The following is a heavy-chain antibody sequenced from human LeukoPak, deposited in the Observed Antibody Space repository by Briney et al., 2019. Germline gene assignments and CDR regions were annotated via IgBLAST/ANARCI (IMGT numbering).Heavy chain of an antibody. CDR3: AKASPGNYYYYYMDV. Sequence: GGSLRLSCAASGFTFDDYAMHWVRQAPGKGLEWVSLISWDGGSTYYADSVKGRFTISRDNSKNSLYLQMNSLRAEDTALYYCAKASPGNYYYYYMDVWGKGTTVTVSS. CDR2: ISWDGGST. CDR1: GFTFDDYA. V-gene: IGHV3-43D*03. J-gene: IGHJ6*03.